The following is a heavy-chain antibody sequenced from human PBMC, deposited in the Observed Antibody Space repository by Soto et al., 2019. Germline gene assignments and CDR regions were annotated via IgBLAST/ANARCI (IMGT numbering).Heavy chain of an antibody. Sequence: SVKVSCKASGGTFSSYAISWVRQAPGQGLEWMGGIIPIFGTANYAQKLQGRVTITADESTSTAYMELSSLRSEDTAVYYCARETARNYYYYGMDVWGQGTTVTVSS. D-gene: IGHD6-25*01. CDR2: IIPIFGTA. CDR1: GGTFSSYA. J-gene: IGHJ6*02. CDR3: ARETARNYYYYGMDV. V-gene: IGHV1-69*13.